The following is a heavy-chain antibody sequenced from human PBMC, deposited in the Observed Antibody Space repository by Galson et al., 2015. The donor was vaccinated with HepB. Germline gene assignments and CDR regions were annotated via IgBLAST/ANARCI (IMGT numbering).Heavy chain of an antibody. D-gene: IGHD3-22*01. J-gene: IGHJ3*02. CDR3: AKGPYYYDSRVPAFDI. Sequence: SLRLSCAASGFTFSSYGMHWVRQAPGKGLEWVAVISYDGSNKYYADSVKGRFTISRDNSKNTLYLQMNSLRAEDTAVYYCAKGPYYYDSRVPAFDIWGQGTMVTVSS. V-gene: IGHV3-30*18. CDR2: ISYDGSNK. CDR1: GFTFSSYG.